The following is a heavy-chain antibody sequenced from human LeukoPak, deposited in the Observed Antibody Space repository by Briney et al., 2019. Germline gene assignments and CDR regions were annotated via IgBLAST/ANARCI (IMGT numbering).Heavy chain of an antibody. Sequence: PSETLSLTCAVSGGSISSGGYSWSWIRQPPGTGLEWIGYIYHSGSTYYNPSLKSRVTISVDRSKNQFSLKLSSVTAADTAVYYCARGPAFWSGAYYFDYWGQGTLVTVSS. CDR3: ARGPAFWSGAYYFDY. CDR1: GGSISSGGYS. D-gene: IGHD3-3*01. V-gene: IGHV4-30-2*01. J-gene: IGHJ4*02. CDR2: IYHSGST.